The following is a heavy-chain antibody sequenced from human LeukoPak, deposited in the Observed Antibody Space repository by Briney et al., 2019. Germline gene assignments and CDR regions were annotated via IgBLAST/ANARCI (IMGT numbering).Heavy chain of an antibody. CDR2: ISPSGST. V-gene: IGHV4-59*08. J-gene: IGHJ3*02. CDR3: ARQATLLAGRLEAGGFDI. D-gene: IGHD3-3*01. Sequence: SETLSLTCSVSGGSFSDYYWNWIRQSPGKGLEWIGYISPSGSTDYNPSLKSRVTMSTDTSKNQISLKLTSVTAADTAVYFCARQATLLAGRLEAGGFDISGRGTMVTVSS. CDR1: GGSFSDYY.